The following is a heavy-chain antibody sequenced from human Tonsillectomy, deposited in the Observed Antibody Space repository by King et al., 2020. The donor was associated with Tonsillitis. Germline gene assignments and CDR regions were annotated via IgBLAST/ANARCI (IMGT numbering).Heavy chain of an antibody. V-gene: IGHV3-23*04. CDR3: AKDTTRTRIAAATDY. Sequence: VQLVESGGGLVLPGGSLRLSCAASGFTFGSYAMSWVRQAPAKGLEWVSSISDSGGITYYTDSVKGRFTISRDNSKNTLYLQMNSLRAEDTAIYYCAKDTTRTRIAAATDYWGQGTLVTVSS. CDR1: GFTFGSYA. D-gene: IGHD6-13*01. J-gene: IGHJ4*02. CDR2: ISDSGGIT.